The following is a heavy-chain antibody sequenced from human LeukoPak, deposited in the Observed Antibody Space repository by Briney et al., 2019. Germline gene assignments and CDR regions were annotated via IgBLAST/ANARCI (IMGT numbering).Heavy chain of an antibody. V-gene: IGHV4-34*01. CDR1: GGSFNGNY. CDR3: ARLWSTDCSGGSCPHQPNS. D-gene: IGHD2-15*01. J-gene: IGHJ4*02. Sequence: SETLSLTCAVYGGSFNGNYWSWIRQPPGKGLEWIGSIHIGGSTYYNPSFKSRVTISVDTSKNQFSLKLRSVTAADTAMYYCARLWSTDCSGGSCPHQPNSWGQGTLVTVSS. CDR2: IHIGGST.